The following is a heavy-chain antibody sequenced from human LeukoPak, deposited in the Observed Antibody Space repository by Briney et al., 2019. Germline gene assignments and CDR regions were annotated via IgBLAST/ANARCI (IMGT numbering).Heavy chain of an antibody. V-gene: IGHV3-72*01. D-gene: IGHD2-15*01. Sequence: GGSLRLSCVASGFTVSDHYLDWVRQAPGKGLEWVGLIRKKSDRYTTECAASVKGRFTISRDDSTNSVYLQMSSLESEDTAVYYCADIGGGGSNTRWGEGTVVTVSS. CDR2: IRKKSDRYTT. CDR3: ADIGGGGSNTR. J-gene: IGHJ1*01. CDR1: GFTVSDHY.